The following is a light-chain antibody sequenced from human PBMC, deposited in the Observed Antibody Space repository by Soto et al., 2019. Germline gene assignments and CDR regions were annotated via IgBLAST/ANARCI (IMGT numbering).Light chain of an antibody. CDR3: QQHYNLPPWT. V-gene: IGKV1-39*01. CDR1: QRISTY. J-gene: IGKJ1*01. Sequence: DIQMTQSPPSLSASVGDTVTITCRASQRISTYLDWYQVTPGKAPKVLIYGASTLQDGVPSRFSGSGSGTDFTLSINNLQPEDFATYYCQQHYNLPPWTFGQGTKVEI. CDR2: GAS.